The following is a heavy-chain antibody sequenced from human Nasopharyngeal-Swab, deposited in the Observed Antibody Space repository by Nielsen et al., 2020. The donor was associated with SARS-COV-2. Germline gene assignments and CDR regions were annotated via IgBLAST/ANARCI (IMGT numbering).Heavy chain of an antibody. CDR3: ARDITLADIVVVPAAMDYYGMDV. Sequence: GGSPRLSCAASGFTFSSYWMSWVRQVPGKGLEWVANIKQDGSEKYYVDSVKGRFTISRDNAKNSLYLQMNSLRAEDTAVYYCARDITLADIVVVPAAMDYYGMDVWGQGTTVTVSS. CDR2: IKQDGSEK. CDR1: GFTFSSYW. D-gene: IGHD2-2*01. J-gene: IGHJ6*02. V-gene: IGHV3-7*01.